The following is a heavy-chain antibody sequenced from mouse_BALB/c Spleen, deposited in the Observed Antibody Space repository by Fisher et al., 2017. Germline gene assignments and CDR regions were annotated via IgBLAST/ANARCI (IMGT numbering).Heavy chain of an antibody. D-gene: IGHD4-1*01. CDR3: ARGLGRRYFDV. J-gene: IGHJ1*01. V-gene: IGHV1-80*01. Sequence: KFKGKATLTSDKSSSTAYMELSSLTSVDSAVYFCARGLGRRYFDVWGAGTTVTVSS.